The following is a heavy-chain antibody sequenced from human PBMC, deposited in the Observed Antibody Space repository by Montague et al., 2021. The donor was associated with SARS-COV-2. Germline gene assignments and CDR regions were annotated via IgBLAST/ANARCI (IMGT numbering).Heavy chain of an antibody. Sequence: SETLSLTCTVSGGSISSSSYYWGWIRQPPGKGLEWIGSIYYSGSTYYNPSLKSRVTISVDTSKNQFSLKLSSVTAADTAVYYCARSPRHYDFWSGYLPGHFDYGGQGTLVTGSA. CDR2: IYYSGST. J-gene: IGHJ4*02. D-gene: IGHD3-3*01. V-gene: IGHV4-39*01. CDR1: GGSISSSSYY. CDR3: ARSPRHYDFWSGYLPGHFDY.